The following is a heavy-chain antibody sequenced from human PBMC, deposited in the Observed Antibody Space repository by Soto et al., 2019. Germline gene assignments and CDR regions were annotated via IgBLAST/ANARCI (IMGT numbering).Heavy chain of an antibody. CDR2: INHSGST. V-gene: IGHV4-34*01. J-gene: IGHJ5*02. D-gene: IGHD6-6*01. Sequence: PSETLSLTCAVYGGSFSGYYWSWIRQPPGKGLEWIGEINHSGSTNYNPSLKSRVTISVDTSKNQFSLKLSSVTAADTAVYYCARGLSGRIAARRGRWFDPWGQGTLVTVSS. CDR3: ARGLSGRIAARRGRWFDP. CDR1: GGSFSGYY.